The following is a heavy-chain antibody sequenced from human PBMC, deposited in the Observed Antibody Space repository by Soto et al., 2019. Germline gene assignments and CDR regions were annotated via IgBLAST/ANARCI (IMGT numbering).Heavy chain of an antibody. J-gene: IGHJ5*02. V-gene: IGHV1-18*04. CDR3: ERDEKATIFGVVIISGQAGWFDP. Sequence: ASVKVSCKASGYTFTSYGISWVRQAPGQGXEWMGWISAYNGNTNYAQKLQGRVTMTTDTSTSTADMELRSLRSDDTAVYYCERDEKATIFGVVIISGQAGWFDPWGQGTLVTVSS. D-gene: IGHD3-3*01. CDR1: GYTFTSYG. CDR2: ISAYNGNT.